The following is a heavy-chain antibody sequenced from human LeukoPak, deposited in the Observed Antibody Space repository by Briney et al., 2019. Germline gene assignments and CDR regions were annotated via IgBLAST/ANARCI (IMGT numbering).Heavy chain of an antibody. V-gene: IGHV1-8*03. D-gene: IGHD3-22*01. CDR3: ARGLDGSGYPDY. CDR2: MNPNSGNT. Sequence: ASVKVSCKASGYTFTSYDINWVRQATGQGLEWMGWMNPNSGNTGYAQKFQGRVIITRNTSISTAYMELSSLRSEDTAVYYYARGLDGSGYPDYWGQGTLVTVSS. J-gene: IGHJ4*02. CDR1: GYTFTSYD.